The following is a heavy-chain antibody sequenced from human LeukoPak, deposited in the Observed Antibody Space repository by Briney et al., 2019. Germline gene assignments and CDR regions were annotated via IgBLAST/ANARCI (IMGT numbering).Heavy chain of an antibody. V-gene: IGHV3-30*02. D-gene: IGHD2-2*01. CDR3: ATGDVVVPAAKLGY. J-gene: IGHJ4*02. Sequence: PGGSLRLSCAASGFTFSSYGMHWVRQATGKGLEWVAFIHYDGSYKYYADSVKGRFTISRDNSKNTLYLQMISLRAEDTAVYYCATGDVVVPAAKLGYWGQGTLVTVSS. CDR2: IHYDGSYK. CDR1: GFTFSSYG.